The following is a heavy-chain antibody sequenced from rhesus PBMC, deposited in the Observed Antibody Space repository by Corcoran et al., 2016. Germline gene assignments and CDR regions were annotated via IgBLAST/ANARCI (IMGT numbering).Heavy chain of an antibody. D-gene: IGHD3-16*01. Sequence: EVQLVESGGGLVQPGGSLRLSCAASGFTFRDYYMTWVRQAPGKGLEWVPSISSASGYIYYADSVKGRFTISRDNAKNSLSLQMNSLKAEETAIYYCTGVYSGSYYSDYWGQGVLVTVSS. V-gene: IGHV3S16*01. CDR3: TGVYSGSYYSDY. CDR1: GFTFRDYY. J-gene: IGHJ4*01. CDR2: ISSASGYI.